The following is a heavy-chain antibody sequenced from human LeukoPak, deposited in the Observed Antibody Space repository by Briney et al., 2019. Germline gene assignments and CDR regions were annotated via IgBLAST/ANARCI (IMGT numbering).Heavy chain of an antibody. Sequence: SGRTLRQPTETPGLTFTFSGFCWISRGVGVGWERQSLGSSLDCLAIIYWDDDKHYSPSLKSMPTITKNTTKNQVVLTMTHMDPVDTATYYCAHTTFDSSGYYPFDYWGQGTLVTVSS. CDR1: GFCWISRGVG. CDR3: AHTTFDSSGYYPFDY. CDR2: IYWDDDK. D-gene: IGHD3-22*01. V-gene: IGHV2-5*02. J-gene: IGHJ4*02.